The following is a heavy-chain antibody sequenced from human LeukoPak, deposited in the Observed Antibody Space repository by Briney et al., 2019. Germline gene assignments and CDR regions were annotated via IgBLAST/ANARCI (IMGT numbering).Heavy chain of an antibody. CDR2: NYYGGST. Sequence: PSDTLSLTCAVSGYSISSSNWWGWIRHPPGKGLECIRYNYYGGSTYYNPSLKGRVTMSVDTSKNQFSLKLSSVTAVDTAVYYCARSGPGSYTWFGPWGQGTLVTVSS. D-gene: IGHD3-10*01. V-gene: IGHV4-28*01. J-gene: IGHJ5*02. CDR3: ARSGPGSYTWFGP. CDR1: GYSISSSNW.